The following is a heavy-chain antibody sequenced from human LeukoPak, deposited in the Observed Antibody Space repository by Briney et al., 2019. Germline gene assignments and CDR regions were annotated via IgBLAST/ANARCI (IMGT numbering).Heavy chain of an antibody. CDR2: ISWNSGSV. D-gene: IGHD6-13*01. J-gene: IGHJ4*02. V-gene: IGHV3-9*01. CDR1: GFTFDDYG. CDR3: AKEYGYSSSWYDY. Sequence: PGGSLRLSCEASGFTFDDYGMHWVPQAPGKGLEWVSSISWNSGSVGYVDSAKGRFTISRDNAKKTLYLQMDSLRAEDTTLYYCAKEYGYSSSWYDYWGQGTLFTVSS.